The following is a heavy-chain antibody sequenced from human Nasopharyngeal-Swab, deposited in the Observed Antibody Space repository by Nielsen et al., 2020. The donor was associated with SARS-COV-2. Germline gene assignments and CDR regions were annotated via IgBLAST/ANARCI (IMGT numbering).Heavy chain of an antibody. J-gene: IGHJ5*02. CDR3: ARLTCRSTSCLGANWFDL. V-gene: IGHV4-31*02. D-gene: IGHD2-2*01. CDR2: LYYGGKI. Sequence: WIRQPPGKGLEWIGYLYYGGKIFYNPSLKSRVSISVDTSKNQFSLELNSVTAADTAVYYCARLTCRSTSCLGANWFDLWGQGTLVTVSS.